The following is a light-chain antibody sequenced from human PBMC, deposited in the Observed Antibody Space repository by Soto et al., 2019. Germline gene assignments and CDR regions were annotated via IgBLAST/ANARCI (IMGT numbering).Light chain of an antibody. V-gene: IGKV4-1*01. CDR3: QQYYSTPRT. Sequence: DIVMTQSPDSLVVSLGERVTINCKSSQSVLYSSNNKNYLAWYQQKPGQPPKLLIYWASTRESGFPDRFRGSGSGTDFTLTISSLQAEDEAVYYCQQYYSTPRTFGQGTKVEIK. CDR2: WAS. J-gene: IGKJ1*01. CDR1: QSVLYSSNNKNY.